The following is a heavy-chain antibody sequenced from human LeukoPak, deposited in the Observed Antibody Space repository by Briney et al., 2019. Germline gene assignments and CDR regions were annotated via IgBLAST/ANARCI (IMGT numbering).Heavy chain of an antibody. CDR3: AKALAYCGGDCNYSYGMDV. CDR2: ISGSGGST. J-gene: IGHJ6*02. Sequence: GGSLRLSCAASGFTFSDYYMSWVRQAPGKGLEWVSAISGSGGSTYYADSVKGRFTISRDNAKNSLYLQMDSLRAEDTAVYYCAKALAYCGGDCNYSYGMDVWGQGTTVTVSS. D-gene: IGHD2-21*02. V-gene: IGHV3-23*01. CDR1: GFTFSDYY.